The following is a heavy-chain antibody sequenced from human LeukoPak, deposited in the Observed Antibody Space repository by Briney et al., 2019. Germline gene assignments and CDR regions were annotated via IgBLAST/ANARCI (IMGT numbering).Heavy chain of an antibody. Sequence: ASVKVSCKASGYTFTSYDINRVRQATGQGLEWMGWVNPNSGNTGYAQKFQGRVTMTRNTSISTAYMELSSLRSEDTAVYYCARGVRGYYDSSGYYFNDAFDIWGQGTMVTVSS. V-gene: IGHV1-8*01. CDR2: VNPNSGNT. CDR1: GYTFTSYD. J-gene: IGHJ3*02. CDR3: ARGVRGYYDSSGYYFNDAFDI. D-gene: IGHD3-22*01.